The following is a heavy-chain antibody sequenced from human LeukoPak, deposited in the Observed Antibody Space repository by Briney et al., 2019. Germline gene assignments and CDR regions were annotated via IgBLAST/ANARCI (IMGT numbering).Heavy chain of an antibody. J-gene: IGHJ4*02. D-gene: IGHD1-26*01. V-gene: IGHV3-9*01. Sequence: PGRSLRLSCAASGFTFDDYAMHWVRQAPGKGLEWVSGISWNSGSIGYADSVKGRFTISRDNAKNSLYLQMNSLRAEDTAVYYCASSPPLRGSGSWYWNWGQGTLVTVSS. CDR1: GFTFDDYA. CDR2: ISWNSGSI. CDR3: ASSPPLRGSGSWYWN.